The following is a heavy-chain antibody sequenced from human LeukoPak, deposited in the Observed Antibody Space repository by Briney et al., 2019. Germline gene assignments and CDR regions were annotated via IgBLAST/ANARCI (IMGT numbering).Heavy chain of an antibody. V-gene: IGHV1-69*05. D-gene: IGHD6-19*01. CDR3: ARDSSGQRRAFDI. CDR1: GYTFTSYG. CDR2: IIPIFGTA. J-gene: IGHJ3*02. Sequence: ASVKVSCKASGYTFTSYGISWVRQAPGQGLEWMGGIIPIFGTANYAQKFQGRVTITTDESTSTAYMELSSLRSEDTAVYYCARDSSGQRRAFDIWGQGTMVTVSS.